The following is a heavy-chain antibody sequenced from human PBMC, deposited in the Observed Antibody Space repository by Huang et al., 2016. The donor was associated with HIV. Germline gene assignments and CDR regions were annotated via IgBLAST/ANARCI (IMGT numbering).Heavy chain of an antibody. CDR2: MTNVGDGGTT. J-gene: IGHJ4*02. Sequence: EVQLVESGGGPVKPGGSLRLSCAASGFSFGHTYMNWVRQVPGKGLVWVGRMTNVGDGGTTDYATPVKGRLTISRDDSVSTLYLHMNSLRTEDTAVYYCTADTYRSDVQAFDHWGQGTLVTVSS. D-gene: IGHD2-15*01. CDR3: TADTYRSDVQAFDH. V-gene: IGHV3-15*05. CDR1: GFSFGHTY.